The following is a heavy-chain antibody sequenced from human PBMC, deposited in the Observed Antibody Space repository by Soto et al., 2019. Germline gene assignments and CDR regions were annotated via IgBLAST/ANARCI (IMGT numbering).Heavy chain of an antibody. V-gene: IGHV1-69*13. CDR2: IIPIFGTA. Sequence: SVKVSCKASGGTFSSYAISWVRQAPGQGLEWIGGIIPIFGTANYAQKFQGRVTITADESTSTAYMELSSLRSEDTAVYYCTIVVVPAAISYYYYYGMGVWGQGXTVTVYS. CDR1: GGTFSSYA. J-gene: IGHJ6*02. CDR3: TIVVVPAAISYYYYYGMGV. D-gene: IGHD2-2*01.